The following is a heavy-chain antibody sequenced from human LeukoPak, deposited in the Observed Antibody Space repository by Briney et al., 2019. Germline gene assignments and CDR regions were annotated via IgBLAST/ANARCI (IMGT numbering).Heavy chain of an antibody. Sequence: PGGSLRLSCAASGFTFSSYAMSWVRQAPGKGLEWVSAISGSGGSTYYADSVKGRFTISRDNSKNTLYLQMNSLRAEDTAVYYCAKDGHQTGAYYYYYGMDVWGQGTTVTVSS. CDR3: AKDGHQTGAYYYYYGMDV. V-gene: IGHV3-23*01. D-gene: IGHD1-14*01. CDR1: GFTFSSYA. CDR2: ISGSGGST. J-gene: IGHJ6*02.